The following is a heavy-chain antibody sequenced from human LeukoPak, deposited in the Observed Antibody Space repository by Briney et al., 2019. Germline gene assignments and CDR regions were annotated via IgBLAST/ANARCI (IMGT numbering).Heavy chain of an antibody. CDR1: GFTFSSYG. CDR3: ARDISGYYGSGSYYLDGIDY. D-gene: IGHD3-10*01. V-gene: IGHV3-33*01. Sequence: PTGRSLRLSCAASGFTFSSYGIHWVRQAPGKGLEWVAVIWYDGSNKYYADSVKGRFTISRDNSKNTLYLQMNSLRAEDTAVYYCARDISGYYGSGSYYLDGIDYWGQGTLVTVSS. J-gene: IGHJ4*02. CDR2: IWYDGSNK.